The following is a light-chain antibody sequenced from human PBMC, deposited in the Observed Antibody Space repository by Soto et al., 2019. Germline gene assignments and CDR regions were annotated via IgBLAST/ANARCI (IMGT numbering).Light chain of an antibody. CDR3: QQSGT. CDR1: QSISNY. J-gene: IGKJ1*01. V-gene: IGKV1-39*01. CDR2: AAS. Sequence: DIQMTQSPSSLSASVGDRVTITCRASQSISNYLNWYQQKPGKAPRLLIYAASSLQSGVPSRFSGSGSGTDFTLSIRGLQPEDFATYYCQQSGTFGQGTKVDSK.